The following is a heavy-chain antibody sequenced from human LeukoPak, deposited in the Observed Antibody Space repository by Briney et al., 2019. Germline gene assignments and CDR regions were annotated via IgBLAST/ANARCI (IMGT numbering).Heavy chain of an antibody. J-gene: IGHJ5*02. CDR2: INPNSGGT. CDR1: GYTFTGYY. CDR3: AREVSGDSYNWFDP. D-gene: IGHD3-10*01. V-gene: IGHV1-2*02. Sequence: ASVKVSCKASGYTFTGYYMHWVRQAPGQGLEWMGWINPNSGGTNYAQKFQGRVTMTRDTSISTAYMELSRLRSDDTAVHYCAREVSGDSYNWFDPWGQGTLVTVSS.